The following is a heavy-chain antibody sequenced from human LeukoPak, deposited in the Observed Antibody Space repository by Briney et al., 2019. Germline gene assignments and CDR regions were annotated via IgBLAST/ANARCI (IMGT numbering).Heavy chain of an antibody. Sequence: SQTLSLTCTVSGGSISSGDYYWSWIRQPPGKGLEWIGYIYYSGSTYYNPSLKSRVTISVDTSKNQFSLKLSSVTAADTAVYYCARDLGCSGDSCYQPYFDYWGQGTLVTVSS. CDR2: IYYSGST. V-gene: IGHV4-30-4*01. CDR3: ARDLGCSGDSCYQPYFDY. CDR1: GGSISSGDYY. D-gene: IGHD2-15*01. J-gene: IGHJ4*02.